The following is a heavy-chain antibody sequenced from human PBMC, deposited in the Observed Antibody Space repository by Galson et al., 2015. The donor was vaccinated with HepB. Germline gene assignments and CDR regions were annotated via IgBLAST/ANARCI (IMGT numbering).Heavy chain of an antibody. V-gene: IGHV3-23*01. CDR2: ISGSGGST. J-gene: IGHJ4*02. CDR1: GFTFSSYA. Sequence: SLRLSCAASGFTFSSYAMSWVRQAPGKGLEWVSAISGSGGSTYYADSAKGRFTISRDNSKNTLYLQMNSLRAEDTAVYYCAKSLWFGELGVDYWGQGTLVTVSS. D-gene: IGHD3-10*01. CDR3: AKSLWFGELGVDY.